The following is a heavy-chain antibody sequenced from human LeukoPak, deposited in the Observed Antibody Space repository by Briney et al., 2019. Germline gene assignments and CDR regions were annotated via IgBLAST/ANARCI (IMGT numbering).Heavy chain of an antibody. J-gene: IGHJ4*02. Sequence: PGGSLRLSCVASGFTFRSSSMHWVRQAPGKGLEWLAFIRFDGSTKYYADSVKGRFTVSRDNSKSTLYLQMNSLRAEDTAVYYCAQPDFWGQGTLVTVSS. CDR3: AQPDF. CDR1: GFTFRSSS. V-gene: IGHV3-30*02. CDR2: IRFDGSTK.